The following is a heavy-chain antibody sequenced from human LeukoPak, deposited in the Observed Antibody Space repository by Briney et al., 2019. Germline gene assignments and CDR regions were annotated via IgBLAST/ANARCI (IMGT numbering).Heavy chain of an antibody. V-gene: IGHV3-21*01. CDR1: GFTFSSYS. D-gene: IGHD3-22*01. CDR2: ISSSSSYI. CDR3: ARDYDDSRSKQTYYLDY. Sequence: GGSLRLSCAASGFTFSSYSMNWVRQAPGKGLEWVSSISSSSSYIYYADSVKGRFTISRDNAKNSLYLQMNSLRAEDTAVYYCARDYDDSRSKQTYYLDYWGQGTLVTVSS. J-gene: IGHJ4*02.